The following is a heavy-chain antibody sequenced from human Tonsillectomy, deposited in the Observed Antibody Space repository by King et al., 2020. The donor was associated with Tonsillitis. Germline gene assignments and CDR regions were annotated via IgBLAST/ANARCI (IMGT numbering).Heavy chain of an antibody. CDR2: IDWDDDK. D-gene: IGHD4-23*01. CDR3: ARVLRGAGADDYGGYYFDY. J-gene: IGHJ4*02. CDR1: GFSLSTSGMC. Sequence: QVTLKESGPALVNPPQTLTLTCTFSGFSLSTSGMCVSWIRQPPGKALEWLARIDWDDDKFYSPSLKTRLTISKDTSKNQVVLAMTNMDPVDTATYYCARVLRGAGADDYGGYYFDYWGQGILVTVSS. V-gene: IGHV2-70*04.